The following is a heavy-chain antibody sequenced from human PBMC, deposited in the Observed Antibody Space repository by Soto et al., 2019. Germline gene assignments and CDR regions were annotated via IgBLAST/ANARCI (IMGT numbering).Heavy chain of an antibody. Sequence: GGSLRLSCAASGFRFTNHWMSWVRQAPGRGLQWVANVNEDGSEKYYVDSVKGRFTMSRDKSKNTLFLQMGSLRTEDMAIYYCARVSVRGQAAFDIWGQGTMVTV. D-gene: IGHD2-8*01. CDR1: GFRFTNHW. CDR3: ARVSVRGQAAFDI. J-gene: IGHJ3*02. CDR2: VNEDGSEK. V-gene: IGHV3-7*05.